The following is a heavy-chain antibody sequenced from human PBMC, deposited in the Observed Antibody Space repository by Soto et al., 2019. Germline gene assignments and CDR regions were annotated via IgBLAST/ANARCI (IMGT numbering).Heavy chain of an antibody. D-gene: IGHD4-4*01. CDR2: IYYSGST. CDR1: VGSITSDY. V-gene: IGHV4-59*01. Sequence: AKTLSLNRTVSVGSITSDYGRWIRQHRGKGVEWVAYIYYSGSTNYNPSVKRRVTVSVDMSKSQYSLTLTSVTAADTAVYYCARGTDYTQIASYHYRLDVWGQATTVTVSS. J-gene: IGHJ6*02. CDR3: ARGTDYTQIASYHYRLDV.